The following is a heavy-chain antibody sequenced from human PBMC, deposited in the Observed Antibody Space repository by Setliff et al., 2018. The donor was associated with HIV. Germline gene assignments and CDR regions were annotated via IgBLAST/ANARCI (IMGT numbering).Heavy chain of an antibody. Sequence: SETLSLTCTVSGDSINNYYWSWIRQPPGKGLEWIGYVYSAGSTNSKSSLKSRVTISVDTSKNQFSLKLSSVTAADTAVYYCARVATGPESFDIWGQGTMVTVS. CDR3: ARVATGPESFDI. CDR1: GDSINNYY. D-gene: IGHD3-9*01. CDR2: VYSAGST. V-gene: IGHV4-59*01. J-gene: IGHJ3*02.